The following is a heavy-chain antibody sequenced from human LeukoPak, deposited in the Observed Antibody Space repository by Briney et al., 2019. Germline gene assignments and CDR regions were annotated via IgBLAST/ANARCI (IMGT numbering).Heavy chain of an antibody. CDR3: ARGFWGSSYNWFDP. J-gene: IGHJ5*02. Sequence: GGSLRLSCAASGFTFSSYEMNWVRQAPGKGLEWVSYISSSGSTIYYADSVKGRFTISRDNAKNSLYLQMNSLRAEDTAVYYCARGFWGSSYNWFDPWGQGTLVTVTS. CDR1: GFTFSSYE. D-gene: IGHD5-18*01. CDR2: ISSSGSTI. V-gene: IGHV3-48*03.